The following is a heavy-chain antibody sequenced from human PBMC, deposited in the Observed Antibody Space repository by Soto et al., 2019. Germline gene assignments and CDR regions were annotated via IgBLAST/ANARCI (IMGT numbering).Heavy chain of an antibody. CDR3: ARYNWGAMGAFDI. D-gene: IGHD1-1*01. CDR2: IYYSGST. CDR1: GGSISSYY. Sequence: QVQLQESGPGLVKPSETLSLTCTVSGGSISSYYWSWIRQPPGKGLEWIGYIYYSGSTNYNPSLKSRVTISVDTSKNQFSLKLSSVTAADTAVYYSARYNWGAMGAFDIWGQGTMVTVSS. J-gene: IGHJ3*02. V-gene: IGHV4-59*01.